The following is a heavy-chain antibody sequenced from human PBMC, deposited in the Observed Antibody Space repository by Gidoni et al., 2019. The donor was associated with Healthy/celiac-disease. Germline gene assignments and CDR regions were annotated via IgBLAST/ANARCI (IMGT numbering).Heavy chain of an antibody. J-gene: IGHJ5*02. Sequence: QVQLQESGTGLVTPSQTLSLPCTVPGGSISSGSYYWSWIRQPAVNGLEWIGRIYTSGSPNYNPSLKSRVTISVDTSKNQFSLKLISVTAADTAVYYCARSSGYCSCGSCYSDWFDPWGQGTLVTVSS. D-gene: IGHD2-15*01. CDR3: ARSSGYCSCGSCYSDWFDP. CDR1: GGSISSGSYY. V-gene: IGHV4-61*02. CDR2: IYTSGSP.